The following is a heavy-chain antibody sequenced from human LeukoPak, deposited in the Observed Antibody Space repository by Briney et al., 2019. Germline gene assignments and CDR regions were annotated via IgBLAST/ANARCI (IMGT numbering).Heavy chain of an antibody. J-gene: IGHJ3*02. CDR3: AKTNWVYYGSGSYYNEGAFDI. CDR1: GGTISSSNW. CDR2: IYHSGST. D-gene: IGHD3-10*01. V-gene: IGHV4-4*02. Sequence: PSGTLSLTCAVSGGTISSSNWWSWVRQPPGKGLEWIGEIYHSGSTNYNPSLKSRVTISVDKSKNQFSLKLSSVTAADTAVYYCAKTNWVYYGSGSYYNEGAFDIWGQGTMVTVSS.